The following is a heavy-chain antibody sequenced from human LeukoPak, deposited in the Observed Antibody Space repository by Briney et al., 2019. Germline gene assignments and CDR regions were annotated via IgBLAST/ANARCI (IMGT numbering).Heavy chain of an antibody. J-gene: IGHJ4*02. CDR3: ASERGHYYDSSGPDDY. CDR2: LYAGGES. D-gene: IGHD3-22*01. V-gene: IGHV3-66*02. CDR1: GFTFSSYA. Sequence: GGSLRLSCAASGFTFSSYAMSWVRQAPGKGLEWVSVLYAGGESYYADSVKGRFTISRDNSKNTLYLQMNSLRAEDTAVYYCASERGHYYDSSGPDDYWGQGTLVTVSS.